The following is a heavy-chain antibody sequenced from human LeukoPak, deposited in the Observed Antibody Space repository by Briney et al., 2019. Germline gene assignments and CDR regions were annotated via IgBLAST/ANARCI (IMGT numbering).Heavy chain of an antibody. Sequence: GGSLRLSCAASGFTFSRYGLLWVRQAPGKGLDVVTFIRYDGNHQYYADSVKGRFTISRDNSKNTLYLQMNSLRAEDTAVYYCARDGGSGWAVAFDIWGQGTMVTVSS. D-gene: IGHD1-26*01. CDR3: ARDGGSGWAVAFDI. CDR1: GFTFSRYG. CDR2: IRYDGNHQ. V-gene: IGHV3-30*02. J-gene: IGHJ3*02.